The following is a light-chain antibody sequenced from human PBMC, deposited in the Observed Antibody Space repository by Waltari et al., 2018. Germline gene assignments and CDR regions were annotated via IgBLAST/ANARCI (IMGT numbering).Light chain of an antibody. V-gene: IGKV4-1*01. CDR1: PSVLYNSNNQDH. CDR2: WAS. J-gene: IGKJ4*01. CDR3: QQYYNNPLT. Sequence: DIVMTQSPDSLAVSLGERATINCKSSPSVLYNSNNQDHLAWSQQRPGQPPKLLISWASTRESGVPDRFSGSGSGTDFTLTISSLQAEDVAVYYCQQYYNNPLTFGGGTKVEI.